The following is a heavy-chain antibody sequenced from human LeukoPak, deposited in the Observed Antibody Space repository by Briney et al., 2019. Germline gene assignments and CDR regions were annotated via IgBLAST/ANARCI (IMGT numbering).Heavy chain of an antibody. Sequence: GASVKVSCKASGYTFAGYYMHWVRQAPGQGLEWMGWINPNSGGTNYAQKFQGKVTMTRDTSISTAYMELSRLRSDDTAVYYCASDILTGYYGFDPWGQGTLVTVSS. D-gene: IGHD3-9*01. J-gene: IGHJ5*02. CDR2: INPNSGGT. CDR3: ASDILTGYYGFDP. CDR1: GYTFAGYY. V-gene: IGHV1-2*02.